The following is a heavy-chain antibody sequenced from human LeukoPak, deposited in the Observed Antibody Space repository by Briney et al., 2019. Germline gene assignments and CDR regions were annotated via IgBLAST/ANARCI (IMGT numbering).Heavy chain of an antibody. V-gene: IGHV1-2*02. CDR1: GYTFTGYY. D-gene: IGHD2-15*01. CDR3: ARADIVVGLDYYGMDV. CDR2: INPNSGGT. J-gene: IGHJ6*02. Sequence: ASVKVSCKASGYTFTGYYMHWVRQAPGQGLEWMGWINPNSGGTNYAQKFQGRVTMTRDTSISTAYMELSRLRSDDTAVYYRARADIVVGLDYYGMDVWGQGTTVTVSS.